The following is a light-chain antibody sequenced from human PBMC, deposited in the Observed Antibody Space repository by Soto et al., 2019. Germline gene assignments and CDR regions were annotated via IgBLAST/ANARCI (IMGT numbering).Light chain of an antibody. CDR2: LGS. CDR1: QSLLHSNGYNY. CDR3: MQALQTPT. V-gene: IGKV2-28*01. Sequence: DIVMTQSPLSLPVTPGEPASISCRSSQSLLHSNGYNYLDWYLQKPGQSPQLLIYLGSNRSSGVPDRFGGSGSGTDFTLKISRVEAEDVGVYYCMQALQTPTFGGGTKVEIK. J-gene: IGKJ4*01.